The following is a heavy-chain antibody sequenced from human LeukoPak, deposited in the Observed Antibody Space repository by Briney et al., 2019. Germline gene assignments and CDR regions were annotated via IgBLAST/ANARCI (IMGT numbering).Heavy chain of an antibody. CDR3: ARGKPSYDILTGYYVLAYYYYYYYMDV. Sequence: ASVKVSCKASGYTFTSYDTNWVRQATGQGLEWMGWMNPNSGNTGYAQKFQGRVTMTRNTSISTAYMELSSLRSEDTAVYYCARGKPSYDILTGYYVLAYYYYYYYMDVWGKGTTVTVSS. CDR1: GYTFTSYD. D-gene: IGHD3-9*01. V-gene: IGHV1-8*01. J-gene: IGHJ6*03. CDR2: MNPNSGNT.